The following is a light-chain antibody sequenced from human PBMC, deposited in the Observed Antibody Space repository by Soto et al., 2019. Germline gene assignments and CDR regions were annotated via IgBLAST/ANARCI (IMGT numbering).Light chain of an antibody. CDR1: NIETKN. CDR3: QVWRGGGDNSYV. J-gene: IGLJ1*01. Sequence: SYELTQPPSVSVAPGRTARVTCGGNNIETKNVHWYQQKSGQAPVLVVFSDSARPSGIPERFSGSKSGNTATLTISGVEAGDEADYYCQVWRGGGDNSYVFGTGTKVTVL. V-gene: IGLV3-21*04. CDR2: SDS.